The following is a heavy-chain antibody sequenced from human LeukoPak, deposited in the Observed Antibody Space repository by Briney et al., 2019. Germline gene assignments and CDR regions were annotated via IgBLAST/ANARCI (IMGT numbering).Heavy chain of an antibody. CDR1: GFSFSRYW. CDR2: IKSKTDGGTT. CDR3: TTLYYYDSSGYHFDY. J-gene: IGHJ4*02. V-gene: IGHV3-15*01. D-gene: IGHD3-22*01. Sequence: PGGSLRLSCVASGFSFSRYWMSWVRQAPGKGLEWVGRIKSKTDGGTTDYAAPVKGRFTISRDDSKNTLYLQMNSLKTEDTAVYYCTTLYYYDSSGYHFDYWGQGTLVTVSS.